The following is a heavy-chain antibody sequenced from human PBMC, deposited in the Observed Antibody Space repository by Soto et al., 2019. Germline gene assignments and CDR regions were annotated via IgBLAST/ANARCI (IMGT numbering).Heavy chain of an antibody. CDR2: ISGSGGST. J-gene: IGHJ4*02. CDR3: AKGPRRTVTTNIFDY. Sequence: GGSLRLSCAASGFTFSSYAMSWVRQAPGKGLEWVSAISGSGGSTYYADSVKGRLTISRDNSKNTLYLKMNSLRAEDTAVYYCAKGPRRTVTTNIFDYWGQGTLVTVSS. CDR1: GFTFSSYA. V-gene: IGHV3-23*01. D-gene: IGHD4-4*01.